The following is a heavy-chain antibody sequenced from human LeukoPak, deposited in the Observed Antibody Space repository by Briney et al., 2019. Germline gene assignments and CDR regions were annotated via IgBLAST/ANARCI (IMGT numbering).Heavy chain of an antibody. D-gene: IGHD3-9*01. V-gene: IGHV1-24*01. CDR3: ATWGYDILTGINWFDP. CDR1: GYTLTELS. CDR2: FDPEDGET. Sequence: ASVKVSCKVSGYTLTELSMHWVRWAPGKGLEWMGGFDPEDGETIYAQKFQGRVTMTEDTSTDTAYMELSSLRSEDTAVYYCATWGYDILTGINWFDPWGQGTLVTVSS. J-gene: IGHJ5*02.